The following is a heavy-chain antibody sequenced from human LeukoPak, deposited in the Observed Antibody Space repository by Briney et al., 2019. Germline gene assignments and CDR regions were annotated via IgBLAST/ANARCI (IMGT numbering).Heavy chain of an antibody. V-gene: IGHV4-39*01. D-gene: IGHD1-26*01. CDR2: IYYSGST. J-gene: IGHJ5*02. Sequence: SETLSLTCTVSGGSISSSGYYWGWIRQPPGKGLEWIASIYYSGSTYYNPSLKSRVTISVDTSKNQPSLKLSSLTAADTAVYYCARHEYGGSYYGLSWFDPWGQGTLVTVSS. CDR3: ARHEYGGSYYGLSWFDP. CDR1: GGSISSSGYY.